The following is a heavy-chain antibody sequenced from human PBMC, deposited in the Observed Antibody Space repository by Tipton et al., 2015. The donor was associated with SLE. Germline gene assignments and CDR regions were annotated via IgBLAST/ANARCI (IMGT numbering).Heavy chain of an antibody. D-gene: IGHD1-14*01. CDR2: IYSGGST. CDR1: GFTVSDNY. J-gene: IGHJ4*02. V-gene: IGHV3-53*01. CDR3: ARAPDRGRSYSDY. Sequence: SLRLSCSASGFTVSDNYMTWVRQAPGKGLEWVSFIYSGGSTYYADSVKGRFTISRDIFKNILFLQMNSLRAEDTAVYYCARAPDRGRSYSDYWGQGTLVTVSS.